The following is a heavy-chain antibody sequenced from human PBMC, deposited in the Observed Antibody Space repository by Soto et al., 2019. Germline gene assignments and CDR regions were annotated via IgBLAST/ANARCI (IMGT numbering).Heavy chain of an antibody. D-gene: IGHD3-9*01. V-gene: IGHV1-69*06. CDR2: IIPIGPSR. J-gene: IGHJ6*02. CDR1: GGTFSSYA. CDR3: ARLGFEYDTSTPYYNVLHYYGVDV. Sequence: GASVKVSCKASGGTFSSYAISWVRQAPGQGLEWVGGIIPIGPSRSYAQKFQGRVTITADKSISTAYLQWSTLKASDTAKYYCARLGFEYDTSTPYYNVLHYYGVDVWGQGTSVTVSS.